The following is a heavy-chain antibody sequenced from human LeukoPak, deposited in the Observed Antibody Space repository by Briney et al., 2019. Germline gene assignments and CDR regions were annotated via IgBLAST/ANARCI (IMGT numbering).Heavy chain of an antibody. V-gene: IGHV4-61*01. CDR3: ARGPYSYDSSGAFDI. J-gene: IGHJ3*02. CDR1: GGSISSGSYY. D-gene: IGHD3-22*01. Sequence: SETLSLTCTVSGGSISSGSYYWSWILQSPGKGLEWIGYIYYTGTSYNPSLKSRVTISADTSKNQFSLTLSSVTAADTAVYFCARGPYSYDSSGAFDIWGQGTMVTVSS. CDR2: IYYTGT.